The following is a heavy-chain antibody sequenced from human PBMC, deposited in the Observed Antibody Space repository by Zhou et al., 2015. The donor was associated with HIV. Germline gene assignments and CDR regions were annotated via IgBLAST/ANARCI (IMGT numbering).Heavy chain of an antibody. CDR1: GGTFSGSD. V-gene: IGHV1-69*01. CDR2: ITPTFDIV. Sequence: VQSGTEVRKPGSSVKVSCKASGGTFSGSDVSWVRQAPGQGLEWMGGITPTFDIVSYAQKFRDRLTITADEPTSTAYMELKNLRSEDAAIYYCARNIGNFNYAFDMWGQGTRLIVSS. D-gene: IGHD2/OR15-2a*01. CDR3: ARNIGNFNYAFDM. J-gene: IGHJ3*02.